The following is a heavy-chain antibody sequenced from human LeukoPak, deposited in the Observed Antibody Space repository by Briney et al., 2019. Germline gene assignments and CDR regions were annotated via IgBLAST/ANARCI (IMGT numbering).Heavy chain of an antibody. CDR1: GYTFTSYD. D-gene: IGHD3-22*01. CDR2: MNPNSGNT. V-gene: IGHV1-8*01. CDR3: TLGDDSSGYYYYYYGMDV. J-gene: IGHJ6*02. Sequence: ASVKVSCRASGYTFTSYDINWVRQATGQGLEWMGWMNPNSGNTGYAQKFQGRVTMTRNTSISTAYMELSSLRSEDTAVYYCTLGDDSSGYYYYYYGMDVWGQGTTVTVSS.